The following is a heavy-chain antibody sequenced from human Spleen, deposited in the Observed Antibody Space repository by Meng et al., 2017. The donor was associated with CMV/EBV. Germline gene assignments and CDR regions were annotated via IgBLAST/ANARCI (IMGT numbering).Heavy chain of an antibody. CDR1: GYTFTAHY. CDR3: ARGRQWLADHYLDY. V-gene: IGHV1-2*02. Sequence: ASVKVSCKASGYTFTAHYFHWVRQAPGQGLEWMGWINSNSGFTIYAQKFQGRVTMTRDTSISTVDMELTRLRSDDRAVYYCARGRQWLADHYLDYWGQGTLVTVSS. CDR2: INSNSGFT. D-gene: IGHD6-19*01. J-gene: IGHJ4*02.